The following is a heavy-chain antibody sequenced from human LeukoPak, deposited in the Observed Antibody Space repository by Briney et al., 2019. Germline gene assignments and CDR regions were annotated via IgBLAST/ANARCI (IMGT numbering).Heavy chain of an antibody. Sequence: SETLSLTCAVYGGSFSGYYWSWIRQPPGKGLEWIGEINHSGSTNYNPSLKSRVTISVDTSKNQFSLKLSSVTAADTAVYYCARACVDTAMARNFDYWGQGTLVTVSS. CDR3: ARACVDTAMARNFDY. V-gene: IGHV4-34*01. J-gene: IGHJ4*02. CDR1: GGSFSGYY. D-gene: IGHD5-18*01. CDR2: INHSGST.